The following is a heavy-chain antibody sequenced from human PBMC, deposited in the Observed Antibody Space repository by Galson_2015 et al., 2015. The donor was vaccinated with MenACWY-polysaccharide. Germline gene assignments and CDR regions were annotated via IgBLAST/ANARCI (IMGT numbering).Heavy chain of an antibody. CDR1: GGTFKSQG. V-gene: IGHV1-69*13. CDR2: IIPIFATA. J-gene: IGHJ4*02. Sequence: SVKVSCKASGGTFKSQGIDWVRQAPGQGLEWMGGIIPIFATANHAQKFQGRVTITADESTNTAYIEVSSLRSEDTAVYYCARPRPEYFGTGSHYNALDFWGQGTLVTVSS. CDR3: ARPRPEYFGTGSHYNALDF. D-gene: IGHD3-10*01.